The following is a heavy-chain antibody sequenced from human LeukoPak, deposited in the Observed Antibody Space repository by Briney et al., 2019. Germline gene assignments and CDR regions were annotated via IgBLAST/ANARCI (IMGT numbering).Heavy chain of an antibody. CDR2: IKQDGSEK. V-gene: IGHV3-7*01. Sequence: GGSLRLSCAASGFTFSSYWMSWVRQAPGKGLEWVANIKQDGSEKYYVDSVKGRFTISRDNAKNSLYLQMNSLRAEDTAVYYCAREVLRYFDWSHYYGMDVWGQGTTVTVSS. CDR1: GFTFSSYW. D-gene: IGHD3-9*01. CDR3: AREVLRYFDWSHYYGMDV. J-gene: IGHJ6*02.